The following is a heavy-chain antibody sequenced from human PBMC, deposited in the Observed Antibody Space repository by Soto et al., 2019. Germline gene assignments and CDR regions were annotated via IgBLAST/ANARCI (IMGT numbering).Heavy chain of an antibody. CDR2: ISAYNGNT. CDR3: ARDNGRANDVQVGS. D-gene: IGHD1-1*01. J-gene: IGHJ5*02. Sequence: GASVKVSCKASGYTFTSYGISWVRQAPGQGLEWMGWISAYNGNTNYAQKLQGRVTMTTDTSTSTAYMELRSLRSDDTAVYYCARDNGRANDVQVGSWGQGTLVTVSS. CDR1: GYTFTSYG. V-gene: IGHV1-18*01.